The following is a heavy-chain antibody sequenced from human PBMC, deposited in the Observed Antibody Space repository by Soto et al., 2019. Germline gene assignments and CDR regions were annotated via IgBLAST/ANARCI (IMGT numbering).Heavy chain of an antibody. CDR1: GGSISSSSYY. V-gene: IGHV4-39*01. J-gene: IGHJ6*02. CDR2: IYYSGST. CDR3: ARRAPLTFKRILYGMDV. D-gene: IGHD1-20*01. Sequence: ETLSLTCTVSGGSISSSSYYWGWIRQPPGKGLEWIGSIYYSGSTYYNPSLKSRVTISVDTSKNQFSLKLSSVTAADTAVYYCARRAPLTFKRILYGMDVWGQGTTVTVSS.